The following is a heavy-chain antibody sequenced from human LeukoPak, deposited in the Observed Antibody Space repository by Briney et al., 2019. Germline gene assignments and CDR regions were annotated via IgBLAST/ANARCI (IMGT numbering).Heavy chain of an antibody. Sequence: PSQTLSLTCTVSGGSISSGGYYWSWIRQHPGKGLEWIGYIYYSGSTCYNPSLKSRVTISVDTSKNQFSLKLSSVTAADTAVYYCARGVLLWFGELLPFDYWGQGTLVTVSS. CDR2: IYYSGST. J-gene: IGHJ4*02. CDR3: ARGVLLWFGELLPFDY. D-gene: IGHD3-10*01. V-gene: IGHV4-31*03. CDR1: GGSISSGGYY.